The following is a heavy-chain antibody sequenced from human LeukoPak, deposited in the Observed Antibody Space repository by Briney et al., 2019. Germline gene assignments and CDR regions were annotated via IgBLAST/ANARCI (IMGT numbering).Heavy chain of an antibody. CDR3: ARDAYSYGLTNYAFDI. CDR2: INGDGNTP. V-gene: IGHV3-74*01. J-gene: IGHJ3*02. CDR1: GFTFSRYW. Sequence: GGSLRLSCAASGFTFSRYWMHWVRQAPGKGLVWVLRINGDGNTPIYADSVKGRFTISRDNARNTLYLQMNSLRAEDTAVYYCARDAYSYGLTNYAFDIWGQGTMVTVSS. D-gene: IGHD5-18*01.